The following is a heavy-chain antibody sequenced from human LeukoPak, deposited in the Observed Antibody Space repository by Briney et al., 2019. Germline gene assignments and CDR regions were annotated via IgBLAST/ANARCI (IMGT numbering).Heavy chain of an antibody. V-gene: IGHV1-69*13. Sequence: GASVKVSCKASGGTFSSYAISWVRQAPGQGLEWMGGIIPIFGTANYAQKFQGRVTITADESTSTAYMELSSLRSEDTAVYYCAGVARVLWFGEPPSWFDPWGQGTLVTVSS. CDR2: IIPIFGTA. J-gene: IGHJ5*02. D-gene: IGHD3-10*01. CDR3: AGVARVLWFGEPPSWFDP. CDR1: GGTFSSYA.